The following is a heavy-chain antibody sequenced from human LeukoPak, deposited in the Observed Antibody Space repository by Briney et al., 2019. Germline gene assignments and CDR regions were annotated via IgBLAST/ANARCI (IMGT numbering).Heavy chain of an antibody. Sequence: SETLSLTCAVYGGSFSGYYWSWIRQPPGKGLEWIGEINHSGSTNYNPSLKSRVTISVDTSKNQFSLKLSSVTAADTAVYYCAREKGRLLWFGESTEPKYFQHWGQGTLVTVSS. CDR3: AREKGRLLWFGESTEPKYFQH. V-gene: IGHV4-34*01. CDR1: GGSFSGYY. J-gene: IGHJ1*01. D-gene: IGHD3-10*01. CDR2: INHSGST.